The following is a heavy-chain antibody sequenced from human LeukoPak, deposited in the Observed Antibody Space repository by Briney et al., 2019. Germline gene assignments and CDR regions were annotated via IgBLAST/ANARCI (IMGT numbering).Heavy chain of an antibody. CDR1: GYTFTGYY. V-gene: IGHV1-2*06. CDR2: INPNSGGT. CDR3: AAIVVVIRSSDAFDI. D-gene: IGHD3-22*01. Sequence: ASVKVSCKASGYTFTGYYMHWVRQAPGQGLEWMGRINPNSGGTNYAQKFQGRVTMTRDTSISTAYMELSRLRSDDTAVYYCAAIVVVIRSSDAFDIWGQGTMVTVSS. J-gene: IGHJ3*02.